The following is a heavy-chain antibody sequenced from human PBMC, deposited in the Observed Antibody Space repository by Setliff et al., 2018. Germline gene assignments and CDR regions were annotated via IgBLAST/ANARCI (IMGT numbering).Heavy chain of an antibody. CDR2: VHYSGDS. CDR3: ARQPSSGSYYNPRPYYFDY. CDR1: GGSMTSYC. Sequence: PSETLSLTCTVSGGSMTSYCWSWIRQSPWKGLEWIGYVHYSGDSNYNPSLKSRVTMSVDTSKNQFSLNLRSVTAADTAVYYCARQPSSGSYYNPRPYYFDYWGQGTLVTVSS. V-gene: IGHV4-59*13. J-gene: IGHJ4*02. D-gene: IGHD3-10*01.